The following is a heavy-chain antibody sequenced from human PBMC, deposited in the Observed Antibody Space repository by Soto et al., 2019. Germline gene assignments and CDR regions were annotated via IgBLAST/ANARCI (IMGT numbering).Heavy chain of an antibody. Sequence: ASVKVSCKASGYTFTSYFMHWVRQAPGQGLEWMGIINPSGGSTSYAQKFQGRVTMTRDTSTSTVYMELSSLRSEDTAVYYCARQYCSGGSCYTLDYWRQGTLVTVSS. CDR2: INPSGGST. J-gene: IGHJ4*02. D-gene: IGHD2-15*01. CDR3: ARQYCSGGSCYTLDY. V-gene: IGHV1-46*01. CDR1: GYTFTSYF.